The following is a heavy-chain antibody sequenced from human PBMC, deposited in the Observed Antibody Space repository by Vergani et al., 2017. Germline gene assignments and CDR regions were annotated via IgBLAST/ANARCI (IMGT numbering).Heavy chain of an antibody. V-gene: IGHV3-11*04. Sequence: QVQLVESGGGLVKPGGSLRLSCAASGCTFSDYYMSWIRQAPGKGLEWVSYISSSGSTIYYADSVKGRFTISRDNAKNSLYLQMNSLRAEDTAVYYCARDRMMTTLTTWMGFDPWGQGTLVTVSS. CDR2: ISSSGSTI. J-gene: IGHJ5*02. CDR1: GCTFSDYY. CDR3: ARDRMMTTLTTWMGFDP. D-gene: IGHD4-11*01.